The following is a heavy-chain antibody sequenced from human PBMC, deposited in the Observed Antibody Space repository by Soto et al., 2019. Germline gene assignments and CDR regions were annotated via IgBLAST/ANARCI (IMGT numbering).Heavy chain of an antibody. J-gene: IGHJ4*02. CDR3: ARYSSGTYSHFDY. Sequence: PEGSLRLSCAASGFSFSDYYMSWIRQAPGKGLEWVSYISSSDNTIYYADSVKGRFTISRDNAKNSLYLQMNSLRAEDTAMYYCARYSSGTYSHFDYWGQGTLVTVSS. CDR2: ISSSDNTI. D-gene: IGHD1-26*01. V-gene: IGHV3-11*01. CDR1: GFSFSDYY.